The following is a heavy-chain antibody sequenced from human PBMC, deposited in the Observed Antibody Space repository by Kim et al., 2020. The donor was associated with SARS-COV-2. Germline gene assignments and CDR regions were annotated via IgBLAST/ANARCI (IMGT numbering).Heavy chain of an antibody. CDR2: ISYDGSNK. J-gene: IGHJ6*02. V-gene: IGHV3-30*04. Sequence: GGSLRLSCAASGFTFSSYAMHWVRQAPGKGLEWVAVISYDGSNKYYADSVKGRFTISRDNSKNTLYLQMNSLRAEDTAVYYCARMNYYYYGMDVWGQGTTVTVSS. CDR1: GFTFSSYA. CDR3: ARMNYYYYGMDV.